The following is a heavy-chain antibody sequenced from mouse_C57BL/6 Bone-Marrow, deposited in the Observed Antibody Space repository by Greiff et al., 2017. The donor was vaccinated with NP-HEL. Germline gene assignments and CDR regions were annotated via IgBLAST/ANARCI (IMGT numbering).Heavy chain of an antibody. J-gene: IGHJ2*01. CDR3: KDSNYYGSRAGY. Sequence: VQLQESGAELVRPGASVTLSCKASGYTFTDYEMHWVKQTPVHGLEWIGAIDPETGGTAYNQKFKGKAILTADKSSSTAYMELRSLTSEDSAVYYCKDSNYYGSRAGYWGQGTTLTVSS. V-gene: IGHV1-15*01. CDR2: IDPETGGT. CDR1: GYTFTDYE. D-gene: IGHD1-1*01.